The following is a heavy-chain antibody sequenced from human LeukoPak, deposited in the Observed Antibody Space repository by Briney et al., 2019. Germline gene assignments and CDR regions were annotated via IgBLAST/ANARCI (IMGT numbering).Heavy chain of an antibody. V-gene: IGHV4-59*01. CDR2: IYYSGST. D-gene: IGHD6-25*01. J-gene: IGHJ2*01. CDR1: GGSISSYD. CDR3: ARVLPLRAPKFPTGQRWYFDL. Sequence: SETLSLTCTVSGGSISSYDWSWIRQPPGKGLEWIGYIYYSGSTNYNPSLKSRVTISVDTSKNQFSLKLSSVTAADTAVYYCARVLPLRAPKFPTGQRWYFDLWGRGTLVTVSS.